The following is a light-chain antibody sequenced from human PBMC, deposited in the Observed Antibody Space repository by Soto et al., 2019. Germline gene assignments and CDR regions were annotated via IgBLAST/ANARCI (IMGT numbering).Light chain of an antibody. CDR3: QGRSNCPAFI. CDR1: QNISSSY. CDR2: GAS. V-gene: IGKV3D-20*02. Sequence: TNTYRASQNISSSYLAWYPQRPGQAPRLLIYGASTRAPGIPARFSGSGSGTEFALTLRCLESEDFAVYLCQGRSNCPAFIFGQGTRLEIK. J-gene: IGKJ5*01.